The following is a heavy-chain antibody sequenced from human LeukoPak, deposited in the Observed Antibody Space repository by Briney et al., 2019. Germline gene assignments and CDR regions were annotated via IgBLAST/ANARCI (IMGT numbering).Heavy chain of an antibody. CDR2: ISYDGSNK. J-gene: IGHJ3*01. CDR3: GKSPPPEQVLVATAISDDGFDV. D-gene: IGHD2-21*02. V-gene: IGHV3-30*01. Sequence: GGSLRLSCAASVFIFSRYAMHWVRPAPGKGLEWMGLISYDGSNKYYADSVQGRLTISRDNSKNTVYLQQKRVRPEDTAVYSLGKSPPPEQVLVATAISDDGFDVWGQGTMVSVS. CDR1: VFIFSRYA.